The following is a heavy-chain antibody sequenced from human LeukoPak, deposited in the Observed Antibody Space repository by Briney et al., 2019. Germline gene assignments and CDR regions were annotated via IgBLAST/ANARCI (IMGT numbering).Heavy chain of an antibody. D-gene: IGHD4-17*01. CDR1: GGSISSYY. Sequence: SETLSLTCTVSGGSISSYYWSWIRQPPGKGLEWIGYIYYSGSTNYNPSLKSRVTIPVDTSKNQFSLKLNSVTAADTAVYYCAGGYGTLDVWGKGTTVTVSS. CDR3: AGGYGTLDV. J-gene: IGHJ6*04. CDR2: IYYSGST. V-gene: IGHV4-59*01.